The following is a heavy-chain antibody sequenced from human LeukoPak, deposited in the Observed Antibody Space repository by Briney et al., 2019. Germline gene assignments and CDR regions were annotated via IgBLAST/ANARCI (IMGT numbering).Heavy chain of an antibody. J-gene: IGHJ4*02. Sequence: ASVKVSCKASGYTFTSYGISWVPQAPGQGLEWMGWISTYNGNTNYAQKLQGRVTMTTDTSTSTAYMELRSLRSDDTAVYYCARNGPFFSLSIMVGVAAARALDYWGQGTLVTVSS. CDR2: ISTYNGNT. CDR3: ARNGPFFSLSIMVGVAAARALDY. D-gene: IGHD6-13*01. CDR1: GYTFTSYG. V-gene: IGHV1-18*01.